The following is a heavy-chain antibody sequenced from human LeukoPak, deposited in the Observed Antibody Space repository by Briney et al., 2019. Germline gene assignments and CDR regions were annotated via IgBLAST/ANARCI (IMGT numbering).Heavy chain of an antibody. D-gene: IGHD6-25*01. V-gene: IGHV3-30*18. J-gene: IGHJ6*02. Sequence: GGSLRLSCAASGFTFSSYAMSWVRQAPGKGLEWVAVISYDGSNKYYADSVKGRFSISRDNSKNTLYLQMNSLRAEDTAVYYCAKDQAAMDDYYYGMDVWGQGTTVTVSS. CDR1: GFTFSSYA. CDR2: ISYDGSNK. CDR3: AKDQAAMDDYYYGMDV.